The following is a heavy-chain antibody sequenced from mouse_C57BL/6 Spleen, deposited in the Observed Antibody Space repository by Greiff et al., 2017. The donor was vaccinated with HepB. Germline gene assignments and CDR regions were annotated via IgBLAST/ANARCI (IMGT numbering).Heavy chain of an antibody. D-gene: IGHD4-1*01. J-gene: IGHJ2*01. CDR2: IDPSDSYT. CDR3: AVVNWDVRDY. V-gene: IGHV1-69*01. Sequence: QVQLQQPGAELVKPGASVKMSCKASGYTFTSYWMHWVKQRPGQGLEWIGEIDPSDSYTNYNQKFKGKSTLTVDKSSSTAYMQLSSLTSEDSAVYYCAVVNWDVRDYWGQGTTLTVSS. CDR1: GYTFTSYW.